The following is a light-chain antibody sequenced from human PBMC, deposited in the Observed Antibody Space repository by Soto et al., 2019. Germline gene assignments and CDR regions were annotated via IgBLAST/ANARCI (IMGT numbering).Light chain of an antibody. CDR2: DVS. V-gene: IGLV2-14*03. CDR1: SNDVGGYNF. J-gene: IGLJ1*01. CDR3: TSYTTSITYV. Sequence: QSVLAQPASVSGSPGQSITISCTGTSNDVGGYNFVSWYQHHPGKAPKLIIYDVSNRPSGVSNRFSGSKSGNTASLTISGLQAEDEADYYCTSYTTSITYVFGTGTKVTV.